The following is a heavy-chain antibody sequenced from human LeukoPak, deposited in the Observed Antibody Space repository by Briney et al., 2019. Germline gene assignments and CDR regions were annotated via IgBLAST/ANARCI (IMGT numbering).Heavy chain of an antibody. J-gene: IGHJ4*02. CDR3: ARLLKNYSSGWFDY. CDR2: IYYSGST. CDR1: GFTFSDYY. V-gene: IGHV4-59*01. D-gene: IGHD6-19*01. Sequence: PGGSLRLSCAASGFTFSDYYMSWIRQPPGKGLEWIGYIYYSGSTNYNPSLKSRVTISVDTSKNQFSLKLSSVTAADTAVYYCARLLKNYSSGWFDYWGQGTLVTVSS.